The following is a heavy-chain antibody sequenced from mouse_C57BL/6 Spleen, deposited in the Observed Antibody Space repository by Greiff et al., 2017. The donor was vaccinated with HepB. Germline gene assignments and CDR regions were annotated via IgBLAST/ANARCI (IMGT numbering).Heavy chain of an antibody. Sequence: EVQLQQSGPGLVKPSQSLSLTCSVTGYSITSGYYWNWIRQFPGNKLEWMGYISYDGSNNYNPSLKNRISITRDTSKNQCFLKLNSVTTEDTATYYCARAGSSSHFDYGGQGTTLTVSS. V-gene: IGHV3-6*01. CDR3: ARAGSSSHFDY. CDR1: GYSITSGYY. CDR2: ISYDGSN. D-gene: IGHD1-1*01. J-gene: IGHJ2*01.